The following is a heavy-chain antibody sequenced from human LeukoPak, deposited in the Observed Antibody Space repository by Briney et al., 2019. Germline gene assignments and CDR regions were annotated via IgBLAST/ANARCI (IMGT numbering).Heavy chain of an antibody. J-gene: IGHJ4*02. CDR3: AKAGSRGNFDY. CDR1: GFTFSSYG. Sequence: GRSLRLSCAASGFTFSSYGMHWVRQAPGKGLEWVAVISYDGSNKYYADSVEGRFTISRDNSKDTLYLQMNSLRAEDTAVYYCAKAGSRGNFDYWGQGTLVTVPS. CDR2: ISYDGSNK. V-gene: IGHV3-30*18.